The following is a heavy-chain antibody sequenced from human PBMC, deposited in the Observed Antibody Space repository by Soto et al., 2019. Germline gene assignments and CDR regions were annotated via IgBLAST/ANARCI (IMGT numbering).Heavy chain of an antibody. Sequence: QVHLVQSAAEVKKPGSSVRVSCTVSGGTFGRNTIAWVRQAPEQGLECMGHIVPIFGTCKYAQKCQGRVTFTADEATTTAYMDLSSLTSEDTAVYFCAIDLNWALDYWGQGTLVTVSS. CDR2: IVPIFGTC. CDR3: AIDLNWALDY. V-gene: IGHV1-69*01. CDR1: GGTFGRNT. J-gene: IGHJ4*02. D-gene: IGHD7-27*01.